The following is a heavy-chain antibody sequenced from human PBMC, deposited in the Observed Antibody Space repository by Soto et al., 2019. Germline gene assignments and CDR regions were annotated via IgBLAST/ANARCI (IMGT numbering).Heavy chain of an antibody. D-gene: IGHD3-22*01. J-gene: IGHJ4*02. V-gene: IGHV3-30-3*01. CDR1: GFTFSSYA. CDR3: ARPGYYDSTFDY. CDR2: ISYDGSNK. Sequence: QVQLVESGGGVVQPGRSLRLSCAASGFTFSSYAMHWVRQAPGKGLEWVAVISYDGSNKYYADSVKGRFTISRDNSKNTLYLQMNSLRAEDTAVYYCARPGYYDSTFDYWGQGTLVTVSS.